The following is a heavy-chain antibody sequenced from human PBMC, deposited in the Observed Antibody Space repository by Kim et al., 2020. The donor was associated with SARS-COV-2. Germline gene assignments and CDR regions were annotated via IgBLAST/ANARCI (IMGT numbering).Heavy chain of an antibody. CDR2: IYTSGST. CDR3: ARSSSSSAE. Sequence: SETLSLTCTVSGGSISSGSYYWSWIRQPAGKGLEWIGRIYTSGSTNYNPSIKSRVTISVDTSKNQFSLKLSSVTAADTAVYYCARSSSSSAEWGQGTLVTVSS. V-gene: IGHV4-61*02. J-gene: IGHJ4*02. CDR1: GGSISSGSYY. D-gene: IGHD6-6*01.